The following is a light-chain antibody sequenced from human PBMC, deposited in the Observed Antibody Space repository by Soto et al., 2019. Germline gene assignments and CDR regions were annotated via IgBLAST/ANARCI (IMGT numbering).Light chain of an antibody. V-gene: IGLV1-44*01. CDR3: AAWDDSLNGYV. Sequence: QSVLTQPPSASGTPGQRVTISCSGSSSNIGSKTVNWYQQLPGTAPKLLIYGSDQRPSGAPDRFSGSKSGTSASLAISGLQSEDEADYYCAAWDDSLNGYVFGTGTKVTVL. CDR2: GSD. J-gene: IGLJ1*01. CDR1: SSNIGSKT.